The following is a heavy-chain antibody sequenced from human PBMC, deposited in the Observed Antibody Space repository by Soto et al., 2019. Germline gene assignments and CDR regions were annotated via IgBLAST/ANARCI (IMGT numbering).Heavy chain of an antibody. CDR3: ARDAADTPMVY. D-gene: IGHD5-18*01. CDR1: GGIFRSNA. J-gene: IGHJ4*02. CDR2: IIPQLPTP. Sequence: QVQLVQSGAEVRKLGSSVKVSCKSSGGIFRSNAISWVRQAPGQGLEWMGAIIPQLPTPYYAQKFQGRVTITADESTSAAYMALHSLTSDDTAVYFCARDAADTPMVYWGQGTPLTVSS. V-gene: IGHV1-69*01.